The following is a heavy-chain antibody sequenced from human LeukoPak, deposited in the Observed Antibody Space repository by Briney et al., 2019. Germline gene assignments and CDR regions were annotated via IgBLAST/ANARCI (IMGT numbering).Heavy chain of an antibody. CDR2: IYTSGGT. V-gene: IGHV4-61*02. Sequence: PSETLSLTCTVSGGSISSGSYYWSWIRQPAGKGLEWIGRIYTSGGTNYNPSLKSRVTISVDTSKNQFSLKLSSVTAADTAVYYCARAGLHGDYVLNDYWGQGTLDTVSS. CDR3: ARAGLHGDYVLNDY. D-gene: IGHD4-17*01. CDR1: GGSISSGSYY. J-gene: IGHJ4*02.